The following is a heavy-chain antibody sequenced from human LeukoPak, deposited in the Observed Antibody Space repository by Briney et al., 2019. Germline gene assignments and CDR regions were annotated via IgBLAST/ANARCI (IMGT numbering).Heavy chain of an antibody. D-gene: IGHD3-22*01. V-gene: IGHV3-30*18. Sequence: GGSLRLSCAASGFTFSSYGMHWVRQAPGKGLEWVAVISYYGSNKDYADSVKGRFTISRDNSKNTLYLQMNSLRAEDMAVYYCAKSIDSSGYYSFFDYWGQGALVTVSS. CDR2: ISYYGSNK. J-gene: IGHJ4*02. CDR1: GFTFSSYG. CDR3: AKSIDSSGYYSFFDY.